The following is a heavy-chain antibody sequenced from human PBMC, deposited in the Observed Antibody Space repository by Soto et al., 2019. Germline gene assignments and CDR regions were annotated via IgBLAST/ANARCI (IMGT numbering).Heavy chain of an antibody. CDR3: AKGSYCSSTSCYPDYYYYYGMDV. Sequence: GGSLRLSCAASGFTFSSYGMHWVRQAPGKGLEWVAVISYDGSNKYYADSVKGRFTISRDNSKNTLYLQMNSLRAEDTAVYYCAKGSYCSSTSCYPDYYYYYGMDVWGQGTTVTVSS. V-gene: IGHV3-30*18. J-gene: IGHJ6*02. CDR1: GFTFSSYG. CDR2: ISYDGSNK. D-gene: IGHD2-2*01.